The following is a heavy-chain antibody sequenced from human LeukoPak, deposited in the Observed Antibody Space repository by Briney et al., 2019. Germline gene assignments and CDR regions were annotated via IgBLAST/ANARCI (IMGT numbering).Heavy chain of an antibody. D-gene: IGHD5-18*01. J-gene: IGHJ3*02. V-gene: IGHV1-69*01. CDR2: IIPIFGTA. CDR1: GGTFSSYA. CDR3: ARARSGYSYGWDAFDI. Sequence: GSSVKVSFKASGGTFSSYAISWVRQAPGQGLEWMGGIIPIFGTANYAQKFQGRVTITADESTSTAYMELSSLRSEDTAVYYCARARSGYSYGWDAFDIWGQGTMVTVSS.